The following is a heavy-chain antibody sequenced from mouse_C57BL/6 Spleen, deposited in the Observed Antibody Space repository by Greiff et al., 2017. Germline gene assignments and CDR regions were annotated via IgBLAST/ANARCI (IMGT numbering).Heavy chain of an antibody. D-gene: IGHD3-2*02. CDR2: IYPGDGDT. CDR3: ARRGTAQATFDD. Sequence: QVQLQQSGPELVKPGASVKISCKASGYAFSSSWMNWVKQRPGKGLEWIGRIYPGDGDTNYNGKFKGKATLTADKSSSTAYMQLSSLTSEDSAVYVCARRGTAQATFDDWGQGTTLTVSS. V-gene: IGHV1-82*01. CDR1: GYAFSSSW. J-gene: IGHJ2*01.